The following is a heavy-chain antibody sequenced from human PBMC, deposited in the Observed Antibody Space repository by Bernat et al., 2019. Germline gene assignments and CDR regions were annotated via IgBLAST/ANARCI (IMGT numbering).Heavy chain of an antibody. CDR3: ARDSLAHGMDV. Sequence: QVQLVESGGGVVQPGRSLRLSCAASGFTFSSYAMHWVRQAPGKGLEWVAVIWYDGSNKYYADSVKGRFTISRDNSKNTLYLQMNSLRAEDTAVYYCARDSLAHGMDVWGQGTTVTVSS. CDR2: IWYDGSNK. CDR1: GFTFSSYA. V-gene: IGHV3-33*01. D-gene: IGHD6-6*01. J-gene: IGHJ6*02.